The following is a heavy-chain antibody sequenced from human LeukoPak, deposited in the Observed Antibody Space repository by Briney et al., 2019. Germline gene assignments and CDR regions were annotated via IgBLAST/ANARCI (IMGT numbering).Heavy chain of an antibody. CDR2: INPNSGGT. J-gene: IGHJ4*02. D-gene: IGHD6-19*01. CDR1: GSTFTGYY. Sequence: ASVKVSCKAPGSTFTGYYMHWVRQAPGQGLEWVGRINPNSGGTNYAQKFQGRVTMTRDTSISTAYMELSRLRSDDTAVYYCALLGGWYVSSYFDYWGQGTLVTVSS. CDR3: ALLGGWYVSSYFDY. V-gene: IGHV1-2*06.